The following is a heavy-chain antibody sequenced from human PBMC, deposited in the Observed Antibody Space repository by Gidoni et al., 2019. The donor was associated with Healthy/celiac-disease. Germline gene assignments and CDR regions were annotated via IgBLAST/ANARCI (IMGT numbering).Heavy chain of an antibody. J-gene: IGHJ4*01. D-gene: IGHD3-22*01. CDR1: GFSFGSYA. CDR3: AKGPRGTMVVVVVYFDY. Sequence: EVQLLASGGGLVQPGGSLRLSCAASGFSFGSYALRWVRQPPGKGLGWGSTISGSGCDTDYADLVKGRFTVSRDNSKNTLYLQMNSLRAEDTAVYYCAKGPRGTMVVVVVYFDYWGQGTLVTVSS. CDR2: ISGSGCDT. V-gene: IGHV3-23*01.